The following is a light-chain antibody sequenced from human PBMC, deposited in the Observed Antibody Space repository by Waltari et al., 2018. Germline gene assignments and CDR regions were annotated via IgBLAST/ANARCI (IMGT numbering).Light chain of an antibody. V-gene: IGLV2-14*01. CDR2: DVS. Sequence: QSALTQPASVSGSPGQSITISCTGTSSDVGGYNYVSWYQQHPGKAPKLMIYDVSKRPSGVSNRFPGSKSGNTASLTISGLQAEDEADYYCSSYTSSSRVVFGGGTKLTVL. J-gene: IGLJ2*01. CDR3: SSYTSSSRVV. CDR1: SSDVGGYNY.